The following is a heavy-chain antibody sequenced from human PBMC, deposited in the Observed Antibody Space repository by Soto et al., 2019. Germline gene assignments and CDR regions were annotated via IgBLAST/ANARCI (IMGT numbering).Heavy chain of an antibody. Sequence: QVQLVESGGGLVKPGGSLRLSCAASGFTFSDYYMTWIRQAPGKGLEWVSYISSSGSGIYYPDSVKGRFTISRDNAKNSLYLQMSSLRAEDTALNYCARAYSDAFDIWGQGKMLTLSS. V-gene: IGHV3-11*01. CDR3: ARAYSDAFDI. J-gene: IGHJ3*02. CDR2: ISSSGSGI. CDR1: GFTFSDYY. D-gene: IGHD2-15*01.